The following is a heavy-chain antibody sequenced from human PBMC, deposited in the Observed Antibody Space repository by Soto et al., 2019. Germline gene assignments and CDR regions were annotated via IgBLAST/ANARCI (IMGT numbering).Heavy chain of an antibody. CDR1: GGTFSSYA. Sequence: ASVKVSCKASGGTFSSYAISWVRQAPGQGLEWMGGIIPIFGTANYAQKFQGRVTITADESTSTAYMELSSLRSEDTAVYYCARSFERIPYSSVRGPSTWFDPWG. CDR2: IIPIFGTA. V-gene: IGHV1-69*13. CDR3: ARSFERIPYSSVRGPSTWFDP. D-gene: IGHD6-19*01. J-gene: IGHJ5*02.